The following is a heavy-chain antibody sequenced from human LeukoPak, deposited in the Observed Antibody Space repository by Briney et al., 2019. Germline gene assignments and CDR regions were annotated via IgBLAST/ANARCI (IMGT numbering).Heavy chain of an antibody. CDR2: IKQDGSET. J-gene: IGHJ4*02. CDR1: GFTFSSSW. D-gene: IGHD6-13*01. CDR3: ARALIVAGPFDY. V-gene: IGHV3-7*01. Sequence: GGSLRLSCAASGFTFSSSWMTWVRQAPGKGLEWVANIKQDGSETYYVDSVKGRFTISRDNAKSSLYLQMNSLRAEDTAVYYCARALIVAGPFDYWGQGTLVTVYS.